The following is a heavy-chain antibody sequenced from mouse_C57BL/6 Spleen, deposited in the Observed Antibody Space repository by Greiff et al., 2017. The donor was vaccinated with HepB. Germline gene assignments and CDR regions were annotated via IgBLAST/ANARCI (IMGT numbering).Heavy chain of an antibody. CDR1: GFTFSDYY. CDR3: ASGYSSYWYFDV. D-gene: IGHD2-12*01. Sequence: EVQLMESGGGLVQPGGSLKLSCAASGFTFSDYYMYWVRQTPEKRLEWVAYISNGGGSTYYPDTVKGRFTISRDNAKNTLYLQMSRLKSEDTAMYYCASGYSSYWYFDVWGTGTTVTVSS. CDR2: ISNGGGST. J-gene: IGHJ1*03. V-gene: IGHV5-12*01.